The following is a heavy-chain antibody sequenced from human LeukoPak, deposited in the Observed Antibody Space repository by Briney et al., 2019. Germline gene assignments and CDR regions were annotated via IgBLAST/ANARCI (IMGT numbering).Heavy chain of an antibody. Sequence: GGSLRLSCAASGFTFSSYWKSWVRQAPGKGLEWVANIKQDGSEKYYVDSVKGRFTISRDNAKNSLYLQMNSLRAEDTAVYYCARDGVAGAIDYWGQGTLVTVSS. V-gene: IGHV3-7*03. CDR2: IKQDGSEK. CDR1: GFTFSSYW. J-gene: IGHJ4*02. CDR3: ARDGVAGAIDY. D-gene: IGHD6-19*01.